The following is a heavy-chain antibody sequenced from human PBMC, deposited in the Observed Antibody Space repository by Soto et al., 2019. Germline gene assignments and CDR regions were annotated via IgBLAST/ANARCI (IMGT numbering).Heavy chain of an antibody. V-gene: IGHV4-34*01. CDR3: GGITVAD. Sequence: QVQLQQWGAGLLKPSETLSLTCAVYGVSFSDYSWSWIRQPPGKGLEWIGEINHSGSTNYNPSLKRRVTISVDTSKKQLSLKLSSVTAADTAVYYCGGITVADWGQGTLVTVSS. J-gene: IGHJ4*02. CDR2: INHSGST. CDR1: GVSFSDYS. D-gene: IGHD6-13*01.